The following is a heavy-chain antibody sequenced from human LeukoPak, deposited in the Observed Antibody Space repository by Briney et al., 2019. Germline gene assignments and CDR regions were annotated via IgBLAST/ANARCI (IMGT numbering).Heavy chain of an antibody. Sequence: GSLRLSCAASGFTFSSYSMNWVRQAPGKGLEWVSSISSSSSYIYYADSVKGRFTISRDNAKNSLYLQMNSLRAEDTAVYYCARDRGAATGIRKGYYYGMDVWGQGTTVTVSS. J-gene: IGHJ6*02. CDR1: GFTFSSYS. V-gene: IGHV3-21*01. CDR3: ARDRGAATGIRKGYYYGMDV. CDR2: ISSSSSYI. D-gene: IGHD2-15*01.